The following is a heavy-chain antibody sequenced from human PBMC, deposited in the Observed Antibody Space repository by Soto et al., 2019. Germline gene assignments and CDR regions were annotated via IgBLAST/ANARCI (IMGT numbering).Heavy chain of an antibody. CDR3: AKVAGGLGYFDL. J-gene: IGHJ2*01. D-gene: IGHD3-16*01. CDR2: ISASGGNI. Sequence: GGSLRLSCVASGFIFSDYAMTWIRQAPGKGLEWVATISASGGNIEYTDSLKGRFTISRDNSKKTVYLQINGLTADDTAVHYCAKVAGGLGYFDLWGRGTLVTVSS. CDR1: GFIFSDYA. V-gene: IGHV3-23*01.